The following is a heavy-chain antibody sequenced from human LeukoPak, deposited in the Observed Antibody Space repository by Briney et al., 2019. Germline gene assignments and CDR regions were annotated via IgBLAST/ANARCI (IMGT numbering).Heavy chain of an antibody. D-gene: IGHD6-13*01. V-gene: IGHV3-64*01. CDR1: GFTFSNYP. J-gene: IGHJ3*01. Sequence: GGSLGLSCAASGFTFSNYPMHWVRQVPGKGPEYVSAVTSDGVKTYYANSVKGRFTISRDNSKSTLSLQMGNLRAEDMAVYYCARVESWDAYDLWGQGTMVTVSS. CDR2: VTSDGVKT. CDR3: ARVESWDAYDL.